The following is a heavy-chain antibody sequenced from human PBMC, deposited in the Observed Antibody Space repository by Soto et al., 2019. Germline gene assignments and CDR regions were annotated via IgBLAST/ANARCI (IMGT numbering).Heavy chain of an antibody. V-gene: IGHV3-74*01. Sequence: EVQLVESGGGLVQPGGSLRLSCAASGFTFSAYWMHWVRQAPGKGLVWVSHVNSDGSSTSYADSVKGRFTISRDNAKNTLYLQMNSLRAEDTAVYFCARESSSSWTPNYYMDVWGKGTTVTVSS. CDR1: GFTFSAYW. D-gene: IGHD6-13*01. J-gene: IGHJ6*03. CDR2: VNSDGSST. CDR3: ARESSSSWTPNYYMDV.